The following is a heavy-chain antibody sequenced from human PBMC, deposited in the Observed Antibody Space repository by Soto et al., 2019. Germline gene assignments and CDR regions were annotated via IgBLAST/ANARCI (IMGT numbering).Heavy chain of an antibody. Sequence: SETLSLTCTVSGDSIISSDFYWGWVRQPPGKGLEWIGSIFYPGSSYYNPSLKSRVTMSVDTSKNQFSLRLRSVTAADTALYFCARHSLALRKNNWFDPWGQGIMVTVSS. CDR2: IFYPGSS. V-gene: IGHV4-39*01. D-gene: IGHD3-3*02. CDR3: ARHSLALRKNNWFDP. CDR1: GDSIISSDFY. J-gene: IGHJ5*02.